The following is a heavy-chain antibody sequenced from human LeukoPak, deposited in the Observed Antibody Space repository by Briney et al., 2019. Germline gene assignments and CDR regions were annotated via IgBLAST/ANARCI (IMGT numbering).Heavy chain of an antibody. CDR1: GYTFTSYA. Sequence: SVKVSCKASGYTFTSYAMNWVRQAPGQGLEWMGGIIPIFGTANYAQKFQGRVTITADESTSTAYMELSSLRSEDTAVYYCARAVLTLGDAFDIWGQGTMVTVSS. CDR3: ARAVLTLGDAFDI. V-gene: IGHV1-69*13. D-gene: IGHD6-6*01. CDR2: IIPIFGTA. J-gene: IGHJ3*02.